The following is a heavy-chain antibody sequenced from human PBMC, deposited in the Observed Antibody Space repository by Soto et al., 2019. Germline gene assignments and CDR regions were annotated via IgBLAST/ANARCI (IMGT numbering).Heavy chain of an antibody. V-gene: IGHV4-4*02. J-gene: IGHJ3*02. CDR3: ARDGGGSYGFDAFDI. D-gene: IGHD1-26*01. Sequence: QVQLQESGPGLVEPSGTLSLTCAVSGDSISSSHWWSWVRQSPGKGLEWIGYIYYSGSTNYNPSLKSRVTISVDTSKNQFSLKLSSVTAADTAVYYCARDGGGSYGFDAFDIWGQGTMVTVSS. CDR1: GDSISSSHW. CDR2: IYYSGST.